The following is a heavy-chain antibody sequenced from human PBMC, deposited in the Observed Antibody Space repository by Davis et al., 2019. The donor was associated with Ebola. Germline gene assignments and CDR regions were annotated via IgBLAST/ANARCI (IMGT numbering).Heavy chain of an antibody. V-gene: IGHV1-46*01. J-gene: IGHJ4*02. CDR1: GYTFTNYY. Sequence: ASVKVSCKASGYTFTNYYMHWVRKAPGQGLEWMGLIHPNDGTTKYPQKFQDRLTITRDTSTSTVYMELSGLRPDDTAVYYCARTPYWNYPPSYWGQGTLVTVSS. D-gene: IGHD1-7*01. CDR2: IHPNDGTT. CDR3: ARTPYWNYPPSY.